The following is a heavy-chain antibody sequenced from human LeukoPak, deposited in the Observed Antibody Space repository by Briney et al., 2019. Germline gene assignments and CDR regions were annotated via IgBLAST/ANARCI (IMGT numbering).Heavy chain of an antibody. V-gene: IGHV4-39*07. Sequence: PSETLSLTCTVSGGSISSSTYYWGWIRQPPGKGLEWIGSIYFSGSTYYNPSLKSRVTISLDTSKNQFSLTLTSVTAADTAVYFCARGAHYAWNSWGQGTLVTVSS. CDR3: ARGAHYAWNS. CDR1: GGSISSSTYY. D-gene: IGHD3-16*01. CDR2: IYFSGST. J-gene: IGHJ4*02.